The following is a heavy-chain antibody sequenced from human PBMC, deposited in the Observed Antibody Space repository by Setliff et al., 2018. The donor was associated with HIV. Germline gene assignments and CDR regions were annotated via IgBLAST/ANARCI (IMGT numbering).Heavy chain of an antibody. D-gene: IGHD1-26*01. CDR2: IFYSGST. V-gene: IGHV4-39*07. J-gene: IGHJ4*02. Sequence: PSETLSLTCTVSGGSINRSPYYWGWIRQPPGEGLEWIASIFYSGSTYHNPSLKSRVTISVDTANNQFSLKVNSMTAADSAIYYCARVESGILGYWGRGTLVTVSS. CDR3: ARVESGILGY. CDR1: GGSINRSPYY.